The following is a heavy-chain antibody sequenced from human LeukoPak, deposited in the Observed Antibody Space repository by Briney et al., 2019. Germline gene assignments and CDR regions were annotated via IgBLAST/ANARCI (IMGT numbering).Heavy chain of an antibody. D-gene: IGHD1-1*01. J-gene: IGHJ4*02. CDR2: IKSKADGGTT. V-gene: IGHV3-15*01. CDR1: GFTFTNAW. CDR3: AARYNWNDLAY. Sequence: GGSLRLSCAASGFTFTNAWMSWVRQAPGKGLEWVGRIKSKADGGTTDYAAPVKGRFTISRDDSQNTLYLQMSSLKTEDRAVYYCAARYNWNDLAYWGQGTLVTVSS.